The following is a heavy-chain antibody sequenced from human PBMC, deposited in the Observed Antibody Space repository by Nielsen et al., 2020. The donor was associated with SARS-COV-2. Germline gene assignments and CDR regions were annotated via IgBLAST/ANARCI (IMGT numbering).Heavy chain of an antibody. D-gene: IGHD6-13*01. J-gene: IGHJ6*02. Sequence: ASVKVSCKASGYTFTSYGISWVRQAPGQGLEWMGWNSAYNGNTNYAQKLQGRVTMTTDTSTSTAYMELRSLRSDDTAVYYCARVGYSSSWYADYYYYYGMDVWGQGTTVTVSS. CDR1: GYTFTSYG. CDR2: NSAYNGNT. V-gene: IGHV1-18*01. CDR3: ARVGYSSSWYADYYYYYGMDV.